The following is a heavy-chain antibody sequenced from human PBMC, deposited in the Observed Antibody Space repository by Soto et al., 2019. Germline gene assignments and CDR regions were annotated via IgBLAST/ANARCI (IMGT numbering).Heavy chain of an antibody. D-gene: IGHD3-22*01. J-gene: IGHJ6*02. CDR2: IYTSGST. CDR1: GGSISSYY. CDR3: ARADYYDSSGPNYYGMDV. V-gene: IGHV4-4*07. Sequence: SETLSLTCTVSGGSISSYYWSWIRQPAGKGLEWIGRIYTSGSTNYNPSLKSRVTMSVDTSKNQFSLKLSSVTAADTAVYYCARADYYDSSGPNYYGMDVWGQGTTVTVSS.